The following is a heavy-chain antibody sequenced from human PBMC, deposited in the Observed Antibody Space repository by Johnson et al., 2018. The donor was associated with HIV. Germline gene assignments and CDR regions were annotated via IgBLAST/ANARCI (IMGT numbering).Heavy chain of an antibody. Sequence: QVQLVESGGGLVQPGGSLRLSCAASGFTFCSYAMSWVRQAPGKGLQWVAVMSFDETNSYDSDSVDVTVRFTISRDNSKNTLYLQMDSLRGEDTAMYYCARAKDAAYPYDAFDVWGHGTMVIVSA. D-gene: IGHD2-15*01. CDR1: GFTFCSYA. CDR2: MSFDETNS. CDR3: ARAKDAAYPYDAFDV. J-gene: IGHJ3*01. V-gene: IGHV3-30-3*01.